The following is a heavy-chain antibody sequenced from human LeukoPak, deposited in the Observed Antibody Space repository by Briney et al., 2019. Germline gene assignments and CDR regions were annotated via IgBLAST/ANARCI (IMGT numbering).Heavy chain of an antibody. D-gene: IGHD6-13*01. CDR2: ISGSGGST. CDR3: ATSIGISSSWYIAYFDY. CDR1: GFTFSSYA. J-gene: IGHJ4*02. V-gene: IGHV3-23*01. Sequence: GGSLRLSCAASGFTFSSYAMSWVRQAPGKGLEWVSAISGSGGSTYYADSVKGRFTISRDNSKNTLYLQMNSLRAEDTAVYYCATSIGISSSWYIAYFDYWGQGTLVTVSS.